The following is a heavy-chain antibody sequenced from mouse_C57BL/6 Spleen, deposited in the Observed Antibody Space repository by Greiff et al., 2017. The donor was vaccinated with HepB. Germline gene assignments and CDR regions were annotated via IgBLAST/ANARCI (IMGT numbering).Heavy chain of an antibody. J-gene: IGHJ4*01. V-gene: IGHV1-59*01. CDR1: GYTFTSYW. CDR2: IDPSDSYT. D-gene: IGHD1-1*01. CDR3: ARDRRYGRAIDD. Sequence: QVQLQQPGAELVRPGTSVKLSCKASGYTFTSYWMHWVKQRPGQGLEWIGVIDPSDSYTNYNQKFKGKATLTVDTSSSTAYMQLSSLTSEDSAVYYCARDRRYGRAIDDWGQGTSVTVSS.